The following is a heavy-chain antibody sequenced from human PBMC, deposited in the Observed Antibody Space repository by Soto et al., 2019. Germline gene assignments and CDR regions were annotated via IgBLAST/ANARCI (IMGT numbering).Heavy chain of an antibody. V-gene: IGHV5-10-1*03. CDR3: ARQHSEYSSPIYYYYYGMDV. CDR2: IDPSDSYT. Sequence: EVQLVQSGAEVKKPGESLRISCKGSGYSFTSYWISWVRQMPGKGLEWMGRIDPSDSYTNYSPSFQGHVTISADKSISTAYLQWSSLKASDTAMYYCARQHSEYSSPIYYYYYGMDVWGQGTTVTVSS. J-gene: IGHJ6*02. D-gene: IGHD6-6*01. CDR1: GYSFTSYW.